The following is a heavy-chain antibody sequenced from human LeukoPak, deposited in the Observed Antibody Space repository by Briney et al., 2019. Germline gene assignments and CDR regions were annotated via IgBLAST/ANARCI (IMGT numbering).Heavy chain of an antibody. V-gene: IGHV3-23*01. D-gene: IGHD6-13*01. Sequence: GGSLRLSCAVSGFTFSNYAMSWVRQAPGKGLEWVSSISGSGGSTYYADSVKGRLSISRDNSKNTLYLQMNSLRAEDTAVYYCARGGRGSRSWHPFDYWGQGTQVTVSS. CDR3: ARGGRGSRSWHPFDY. J-gene: IGHJ4*02. CDR2: ISGSGGST. CDR1: GFTFSNYA.